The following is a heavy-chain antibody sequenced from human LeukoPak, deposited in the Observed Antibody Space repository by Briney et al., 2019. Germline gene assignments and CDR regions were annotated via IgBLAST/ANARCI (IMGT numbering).Heavy chain of an antibody. CDR3: ARRGSHYDILTGYLYYFDY. CDR2: ISSSSSYI. D-gene: IGHD3-9*01. CDR1: GFTFSSYS. J-gene: IGHJ4*02. Sequence: GGSLRLSCAASGFTFSSYSMNWVRQAPGKGLEWVSSISSSSSYIYYADSVKGRFTISRDNAKNSLYLQMNSLRAEDTAVYYCARRGSHYDILTGYLYYFDYWGQGTLVTVSS. V-gene: IGHV3-21*01.